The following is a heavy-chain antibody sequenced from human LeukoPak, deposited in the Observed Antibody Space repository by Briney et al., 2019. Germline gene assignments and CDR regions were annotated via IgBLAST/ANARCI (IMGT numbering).Heavy chain of an antibody. Sequence: GGSLRLSCAASGFTFDDYAMHWVRQAPGKGLEWASLISGDGGSTYYADSVKGRFTISRDNSKNSLYLQMNSLRTEDTALYYCAKASPALLWFGELNYGMDVWGQGTTVTVSS. J-gene: IGHJ6*02. D-gene: IGHD3-10*01. CDR1: GFTFDDYA. CDR2: ISGDGGST. CDR3: AKASPALLWFGELNYGMDV. V-gene: IGHV3-43*02.